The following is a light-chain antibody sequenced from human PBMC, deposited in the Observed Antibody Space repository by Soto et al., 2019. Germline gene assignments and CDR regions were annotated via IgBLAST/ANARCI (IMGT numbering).Light chain of an antibody. V-gene: IGKV1-39*01. CDR2: AAS. CDR1: QSINSY. CDR3: QQSYSTPIT. J-gene: IGKJ5*01. Sequence: DIQMTQSPSSLSASVGDRVTITFRASQSINSYLNWYQQKPGKAPKVLIYAASNLQSGVPSRFSGSGSGTDFTLTISSLQPEDFATYYCQQSYSTPITFGQGTRLEIK.